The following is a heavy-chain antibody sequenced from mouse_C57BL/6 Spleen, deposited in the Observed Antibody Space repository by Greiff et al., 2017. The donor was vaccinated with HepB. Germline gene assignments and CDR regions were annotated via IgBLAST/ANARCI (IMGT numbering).Heavy chain of an antibody. CDR1: GFTFSSYG. D-gene: IGHD1-1*01. CDR2: ISSGGSCT. Sequence: EVQRVESGGDLVKPGGSLKLSCAASGFTFSSYGMSWVRQTPDKRLEWVATISSGGSCTYYPDSVKGRFTISRDNAKNTLYLQMSSLKSEDTAMYYCARRNYGSSYHYAMDYWGQGTSVTVSS. V-gene: IGHV5-6*01. J-gene: IGHJ4*01. CDR3: ARRNYGSSYHYAMDY.